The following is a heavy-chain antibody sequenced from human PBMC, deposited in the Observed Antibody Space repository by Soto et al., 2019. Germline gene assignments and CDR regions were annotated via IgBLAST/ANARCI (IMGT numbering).Heavy chain of an antibody. Sequence: PSETLSLTCIVSGGSISSYYWSWIRQPPGKGLEWIGYTYYSGGTNYNPSLKSRVTISVDMSNNQFSLRLTSVTAADTAVYYCARVGAEARIAAAGTGINYYYGMDVWGQGTTVTVSS. D-gene: IGHD6-13*01. CDR3: ARVGAEARIAAAGTGINYYYGMDV. CDR2: TYYSGGT. J-gene: IGHJ6*02. CDR1: GGSISSYY. V-gene: IGHV4-59*08.